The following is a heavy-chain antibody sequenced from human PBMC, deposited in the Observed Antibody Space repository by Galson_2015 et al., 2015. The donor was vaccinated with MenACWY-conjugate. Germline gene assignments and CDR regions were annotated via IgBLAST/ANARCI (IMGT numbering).Heavy chain of an antibody. CDR3: ARVSLAGVAGHFDY. V-gene: IGHV3-66*02. D-gene: IGHD6-19*01. CDR1: GFAVSNYY. Sequence: SLRLSCAASGFAVSNYYMGWVRQAPGKGLEWVSIIYTSGIIYDADSVRGRFTISRDNRKNTLYLQMNSLRAEDTALYYCARVSLAGVAGHFDYGGQGALVTVSS. J-gene: IGHJ4*02. CDR2: IYTSGII.